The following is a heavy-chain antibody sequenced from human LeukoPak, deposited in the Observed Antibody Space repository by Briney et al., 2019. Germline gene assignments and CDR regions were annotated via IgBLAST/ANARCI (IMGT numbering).Heavy chain of an antibody. CDR2: IYTSGST. D-gene: IGHD3-22*01. Sequence: SQTLSLTCTVSGGSISSGSYYWSWIRQPAGKGLEWIGRIYTSGSTNYNPSLKSRVTISGDTSKNQFSLRLSSVTAADTAVYYCARASYSYDINGWVPFDYWGQGTLVTVSS. CDR1: GGSISSGSYY. CDR3: ARASYSYDINGWVPFDY. J-gene: IGHJ4*02. V-gene: IGHV4-61*02.